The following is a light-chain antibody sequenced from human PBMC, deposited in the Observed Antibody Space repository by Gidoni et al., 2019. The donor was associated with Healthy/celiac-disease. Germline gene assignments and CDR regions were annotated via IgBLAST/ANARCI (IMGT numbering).Light chain of an antibody. J-gene: IGKJ3*01. CDR1: QGLSNY. V-gene: IGKV1-27*01. Sequence: IQMTHSPSSLSASVGDRVTITCRESQGLSNYLAWSQQKPGKVPHRLIYAASTLQSGVPSRFRGSGSGTDFTLTISRLQPEDVATYYSQKYKSASFTFGPGTKVDIK. CDR2: AAS. CDR3: QKYKSASFT.